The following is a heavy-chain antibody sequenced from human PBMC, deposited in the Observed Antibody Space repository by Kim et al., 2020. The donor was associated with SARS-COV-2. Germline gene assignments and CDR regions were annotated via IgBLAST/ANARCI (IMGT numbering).Heavy chain of an antibody. D-gene: IGHD2-8*02. V-gene: IGHV4-34*01. J-gene: IGHJ6*02. CDR3: ARGYWAGYYYYGMDV. Sequence: SLKSRVTISVDTSKNQFSLKLSSVTAADTAVYYCARGYWAGYYYYGMDVWGQGTTVTVSS.